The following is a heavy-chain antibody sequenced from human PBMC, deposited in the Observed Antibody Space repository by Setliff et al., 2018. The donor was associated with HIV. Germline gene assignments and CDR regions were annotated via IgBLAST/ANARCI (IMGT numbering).Heavy chain of an antibody. V-gene: IGHV4-4*09. CDR2: IYSSGST. CDR1: GGSISSYY. D-gene: IGHD3-10*01. CDR3: ARAYFGSGIYY. Sequence: PSETLPLTCTVSGGSISSYYWSWIRQPPGKGLEWLGHIYSSGSTNYNPSLKSRVTISVDTSKNQFSLKLYSVTAADTAVYYCARAYFGSGIYYWGQGTLVTVSS. J-gene: IGHJ4*02.